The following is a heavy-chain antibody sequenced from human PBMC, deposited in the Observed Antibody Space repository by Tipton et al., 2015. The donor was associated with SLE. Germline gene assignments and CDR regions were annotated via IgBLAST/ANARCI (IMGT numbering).Heavy chain of an antibody. CDR3: ARGGGFDP. J-gene: IGHJ5*02. V-gene: IGHV4-59*11. D-gene: IGHD3-16*01. CDR2: IYYSGST. CDR1: GGSISSHY. Sequence: TLSLTCTVSGGSISSHYWSWIRQPPGKGLEWIGYIYYSGSTNYNPSLKSRVTISVDTSKNHFSLKLSSVTAADTAMYYCARGGGFDPWGQGTLVTVSS.